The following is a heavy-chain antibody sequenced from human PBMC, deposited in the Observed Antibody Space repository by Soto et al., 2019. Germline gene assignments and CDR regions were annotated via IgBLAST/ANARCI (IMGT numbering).Heavy chain of an antibody. CDR2: IGTAGDT. CDR1: GFTFSSYG. CDR3: ARGPIAVAAPFDY. D-gene: IGHD6-19*01. Sequence: GGSLRLSCAASGFTFSSYGMHWVRQATGKSLEWVSAIGTAGDTYYPGSVKGRFTISRENAKNSLYLQMNSLRAEDTAVYYCARGPIAVAAPFDYWGQGTLVTVSS. V-gene: IGHV3-13*01. J-gene: IGHJ4*02.